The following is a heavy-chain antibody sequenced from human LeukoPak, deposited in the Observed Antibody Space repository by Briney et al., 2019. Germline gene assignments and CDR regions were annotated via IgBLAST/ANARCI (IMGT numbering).Heavy chain of an antibody. Sequence: SQTLSLTCTVSGGSFGRGVYSWVWIRQHPGKAREWIGYIFYSGTTYYNPSLKSRVIISVDASKNQFSLRLSSVTAADTAVYYCARDLGGLGKIDYWGQGTLVTVSS. J-gene: IGHJ4*02. CDR1: GGSFGRGVYS. D-gene: IGHD7-27*01. CDR3: ARDLGGLGKIDY. CDR2: IFYSGTT. V-gene: IGHV4-31*03.